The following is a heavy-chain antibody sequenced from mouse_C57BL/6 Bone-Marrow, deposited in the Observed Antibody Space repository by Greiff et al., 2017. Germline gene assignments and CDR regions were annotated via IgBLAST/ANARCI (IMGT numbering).Heavy chain of an antibody. V-gene: IGHV5-12*01. CDR1: GFTFSDYY. J-gene: IGHJ4*01. CDR3: ASPAYYSNYLYAMDY. Sequence: EVQGVESGGGLVQPGGSLKLSCAASGFTFSDYYMYWVRQTPEKRLEWVAYISNGGGSTYYPDTVKGRFTISRDNAKNTLYLQMSRLKSEDTAMYYCASPAYYSNYLYAMDYWGQGTSVTVSS. CDR2: ISNGGGST. D-gene: IGHD2-5*01.